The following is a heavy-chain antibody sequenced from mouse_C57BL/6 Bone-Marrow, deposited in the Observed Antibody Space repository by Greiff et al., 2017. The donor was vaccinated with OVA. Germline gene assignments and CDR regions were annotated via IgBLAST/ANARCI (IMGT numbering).Heavy chain of an antibody. Sequence: EVMLVESEGGLVQPGSSMKLSCTASGFTFSDYYMAWVRQVPEKGLEWVANINYDGSSTYYLDSLKSRFIISRDNAKNILYLQMSSLKSEDTATYYCARDPLWQVSFYWYFDVWGTGTTVTVSS. J-gene: IGHJ1*03. D-gene: IGHD1-1*02. CDR3: ARDPLWQVSFYWYFDV. V-gene: IGHV5-16*01. CDR1: GFTFSDYY. CDR2: INYDGSST.